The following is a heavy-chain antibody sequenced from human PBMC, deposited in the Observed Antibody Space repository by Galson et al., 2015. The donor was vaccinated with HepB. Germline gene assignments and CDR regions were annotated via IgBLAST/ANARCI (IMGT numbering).Heavy chain of an antibody. CDR1: GYPFTSYG. Sequence: SCKASGYPFTSYGISWVRQAPGQGLEWMGWISAYNGNTKYAEKFQGRVTMTTDTSTTTAYMELRSPRSDDTAVYYCARVDPGDDAFDIWGQGTMVTVS. V-gene: IGHV1-18*01. J-gene: IGHJ3*02. D-gene: IGHD2-21*01. CDR2: ISAYNGNT. CDR3: ARVDPGDDAFDI.